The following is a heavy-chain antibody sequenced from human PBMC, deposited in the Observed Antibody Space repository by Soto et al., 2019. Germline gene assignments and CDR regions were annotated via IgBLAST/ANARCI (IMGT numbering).Heavy chain of an antibody. CDR1: SGSISSSNW. CDR3: ARDIYDSLDLGAFDI. J-gene: IGHJ3*02. D-gene: IGHD3-3*01. CDR2: IYHSGST. V-gene: IGHV4-4*02. Sequence: QVQLQESGPGLVKPSGTLSLTCAVSSGSISSSNWWSWVRQPPGKGLEWIGEIYHSGSTNYNPSLKSRVTVSVDKSKNQFSLKLSSVTAADTAVYYCARDIYDSLDLGAFDIWGQGTMVTVSS.